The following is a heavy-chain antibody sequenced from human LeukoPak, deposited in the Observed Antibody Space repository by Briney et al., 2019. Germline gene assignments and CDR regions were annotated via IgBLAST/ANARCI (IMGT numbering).Heavy chain of an antibody. V-gene: IGHV3-33*01. CDR2: IWFDGSNN. J-gene: IGHJ4*02. Sequence: PGGSLRLSCAASGFTFSSYGMHWVRQAPGKGLEWVAVIWFDGSNNYYADSVKGRFTISRDNSKNTLYLQMDSLRAEDTAIYYCARASGWYRDYWGQGTLVTVSS. CDR1: GFTFSSYG. D-gene: IGHD6-19*01. CDR3: ARASGWYRDY.